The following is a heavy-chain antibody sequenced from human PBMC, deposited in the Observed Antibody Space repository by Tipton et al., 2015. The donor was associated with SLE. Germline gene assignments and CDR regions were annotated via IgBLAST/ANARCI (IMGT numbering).Heavy chain of an antibody. CDR1: GGSFSGYY. V-gene: IGHV4-34*01. CDR2: IKHSGTT. J-gene: IGHJ3*02. D-gene: IGHD1-26*01. Sequence: TLSLTCAVYGGSFSGYYWSWIRQPPGKGLEWLVEIKHSGTTNYNPSLKSRVTISVDTSKNQFSLKLTSVTAADTAVYYCARPRAATGAFDIWGQGTMVTVSS. CDR3: ARPRAATGAFDI.